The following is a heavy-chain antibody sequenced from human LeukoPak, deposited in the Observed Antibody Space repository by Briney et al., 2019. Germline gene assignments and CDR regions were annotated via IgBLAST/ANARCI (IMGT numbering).Heavy chain of an antibody. CDR2: INQDGSET. Sequence: GGSLRLSCAAPGLIFNNYRMSWVRQAPGKGLEWVANINQDGSETYYVDSVKGRFTVSRDNADNSLYLRMNSLRAEDTAVYYCAKDWDYWGQGTLVTVSS. CDR3: AKDWDY. CDR1: GLIFNNYR. J-gene: IGHJ4*02. V-gene: IGHV3-7*01.